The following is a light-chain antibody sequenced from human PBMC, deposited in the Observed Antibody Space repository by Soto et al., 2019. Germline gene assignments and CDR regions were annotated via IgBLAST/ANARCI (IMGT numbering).Light chain of an antibody. CDR2: DAY. CDR1: QSISSW. Sequence: DIQMTQSPSTLSASVGDRVTITCRASQSISSWLAWYRQKPEKAPKLLIYDAYSLESGVQSRFSGSGSGTEFTLTIRSLQPDDFATYYCKQYNSYSGTFGQGTKV. CDR3: KQYNSYSGT. V-gene: IGKV1-5*01. J-gene: IGKJ1*01.